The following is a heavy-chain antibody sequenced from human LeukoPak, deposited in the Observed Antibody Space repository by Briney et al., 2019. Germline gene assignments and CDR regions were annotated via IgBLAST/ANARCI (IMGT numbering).Heavy chain of an antibody. CDR3: ARDGWELGTNYFDY. CDR1: GFTFNSYE. Sequence: GESLRLSCAASGFTFNSYEMNWVRQAPGKGLEWVSYISSSGSTIYYADSVKGRFTISRDNAKNSLYLQMNSLRAEDTAVYYCARDGWELGTNYFDYWGQGTLVTVSS. V-gene: IGHV3-48*03. J-gene: IGHJ4*02. CDR2: ISSSGSTI. D-gene: IGHD1-26*01.